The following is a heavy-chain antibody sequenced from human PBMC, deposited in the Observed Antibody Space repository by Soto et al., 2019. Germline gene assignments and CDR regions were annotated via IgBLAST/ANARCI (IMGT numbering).Heavy chain of an antibody. J-gene: IGHJ6*02. D-gene: IGHD1-26*01. Sequence: EVQVLATGGGLIQPGGSLRLSCAASGFTVNPNYMSWVRQAPGEWLQWVSITNTGGTTYYADSVKGRFTVSRDNSKNTLSLQMNSLRDEDTAVYYCAKGDGLILAVWGQGTTVSVSS. V-gene: IGHV3-53*02. CDR3: AKGDGLILAV. CDR2: TNTGGTT. CDR1: GFTVNPNY.